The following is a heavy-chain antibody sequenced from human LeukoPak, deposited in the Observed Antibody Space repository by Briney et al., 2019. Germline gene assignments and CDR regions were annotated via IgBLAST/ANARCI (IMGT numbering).Heavy chain of an antibody. V-gene: IGHV3-23*01. D-gene: IGHD2-2*01. CDR2: ISGSGGST. Sequence: GGSLRLSCAASGFTFSSYAMSWVRQAPGKGLEWVSAISGSGGSTYYADSVKGRFTISRDNSKNTLYLQMNSLRAEDTAVYYCAKAAGTSSREYYYYYGMDVWGQGTTVTVSS. J-gene: IGHJ6*02. CDR1: GFTFSSYA. CDR3: AKAAGTSSREYYYYYGMDV.